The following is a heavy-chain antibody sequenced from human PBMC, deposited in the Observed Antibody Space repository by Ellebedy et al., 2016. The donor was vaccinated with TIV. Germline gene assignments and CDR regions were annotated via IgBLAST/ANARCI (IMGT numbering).Heavy chain of an antibody. J-gene: IGHJ4*02. CDR3: VRGDSIVAEGHAEY. CDR1: GCPFRSFE. CDR2: ISSSGRSI. V-gene: IGHV3-48*03. D-gene: IGHD6-13*01. Sequence: SLKISCASSGCPFRSFEMNWVRQAPGKGLEWVSYISSSGRSIYYADSVTGRFTISRDDAKNSLHLQMNSLRAEDTAVYYCVRGDSIVAEGHAEYWGQGTLVTVSS.